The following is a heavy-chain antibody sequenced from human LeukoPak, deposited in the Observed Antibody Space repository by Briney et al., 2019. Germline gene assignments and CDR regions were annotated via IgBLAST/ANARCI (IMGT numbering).Heavy chain of an antibody. V-gene: IGHV4-59*07. CDR2: IYYPGGH. Sequence: NPSATQSLTCTVCGGFISPFYWHWIRQPPGKGLDWLGHIYYPGGHSYSPSLNSRATISVDTSKNQITLKRNSLTAADTAVYYWARGRIVVANTGAFDIWGQGTMVPVSS. CDR3: ARGRIVVANTGAFDI. D-gene: IGHD3-22*01. CDR1: GGFISPFY. J-gene: IGHJ3*02.